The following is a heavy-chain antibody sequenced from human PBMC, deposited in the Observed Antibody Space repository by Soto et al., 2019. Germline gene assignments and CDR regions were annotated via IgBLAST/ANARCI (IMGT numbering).Heavy chain of an antibody. CDR2: IDPSDSET. Sequence: PGESLKISCQASGYTFTKNWINWVRQMPGKGLEWMGRIDPSDSETKYNPSVEGNVRLSVDKFTSTAYLEWNSLKASDSAMYFCVRLTGRSAYGLDVWGQGTTVTVSS. V-gene: IGHV5-10-1*01. J-gene: IGHJ6*02. CDR3: VRLTGRSAYGLDV. CDR1: GYTFTKNW. D-gene: IGHD3-9*01.